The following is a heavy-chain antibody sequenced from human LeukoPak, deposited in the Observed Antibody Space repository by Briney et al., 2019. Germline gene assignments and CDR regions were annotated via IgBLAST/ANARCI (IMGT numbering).Heavy chain of an antibody. CDR3: ARVGEYSSSWYSFDY. D-gene: IGHD6-13*01. Sequence: SETLSLTCTVSGVSISSGDYYWSWIRQPPGKGLEWIGYIYYSGSTNYNPSLKSRVTISVDTSKNQFSLKLSSVTAADTAVYYCARVGEYSSSWYSFDYWGQGTLVTVSS. V-gene: IGHV4-61*08. J-gene: IGHJ4*02. CDR1: GVSISSGDYY. CDR2: IYYSGST.